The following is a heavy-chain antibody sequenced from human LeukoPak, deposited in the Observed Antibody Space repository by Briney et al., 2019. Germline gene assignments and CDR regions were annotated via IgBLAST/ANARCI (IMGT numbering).Heavy chain of an antibody. J-gene: IGHJ3*02. CDR3: ARDEAVMTTVLSDAFDI. V-gene: IGHV3-48*03. Sequence: GGSLRLSCAASGFTFSSYEMNWVRQAPGKGLEWVSYISSSGSTIYYADSVKGRFTISRDNSKNTLYLQMNSLRAEDTAVYYCARDEAVMTTVLSDAFDIWGQGTMVTVSS. CDR2: ISSSGSTI. CDR1: GFTFSSYE. D-gene: IGHD4-17*01.